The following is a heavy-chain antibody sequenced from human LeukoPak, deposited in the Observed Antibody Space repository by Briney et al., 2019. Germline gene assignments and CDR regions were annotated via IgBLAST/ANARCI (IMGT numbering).Heavy chain of an antibody. D-gene: IGHD2-21*02. CDR3: ASTGVVVTASDY. CDR2: ISSSGSTI. CDR1: GFTFSSYE. J-gene: IGHJ4*02. Sequence: GGSLRLSCAASGFTFSSYEMNWVRQAPGKGLEWVSYISSSGSTIYYADSVKGRFTISRDNAKNSLYLQMNSLGAEDTAVYYCASTGVVVTASDYWGQGTLVTVSS. V-gene: IGHV3-48*03.